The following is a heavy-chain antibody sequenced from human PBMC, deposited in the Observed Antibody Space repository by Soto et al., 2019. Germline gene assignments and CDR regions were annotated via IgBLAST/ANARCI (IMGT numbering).Heavy chain of an antibody. D-gene: IGHD6-13*01. V-gene: IGHV4-30-4*08. CDR3: ASQYKSSWYVGPLDH. CDR1: GGSMTTGDQY. Sequence: PSETLSLTCTVTGGSMTTGDQYWTWIRHRPGEGLEWFGYINHRGSLYYNPSLESRVSMSVDTSKNQFSLKLSSVTAADTAVYYCASQYKSSWYVGPLDHWGQGALVTVSS. J-gene: IGHJ4*02. CDR2: INHRGSL.